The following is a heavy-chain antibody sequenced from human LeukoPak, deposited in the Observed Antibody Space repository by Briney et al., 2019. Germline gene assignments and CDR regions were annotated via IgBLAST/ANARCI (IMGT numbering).Heavy chain of an antibody. Sequence: VASVKVSYKASGYTFTSYGISWVRQAPGQGLEWMGWISAYNGNTNFTQKLQGRVTMTTDTSTSTAYMELRSLRSDDTAVYYCARGRGVVVPAAVDYWGQGTLVTVSS. CDR1: GYTFTSYG. J-gene: IGHJ4*02. V-gene: IGHV1-18*01. D-gene: IGHD2-2*01. CDR3: ARGRGVVVPAAVDY. CDR2: ISAYNGNT.